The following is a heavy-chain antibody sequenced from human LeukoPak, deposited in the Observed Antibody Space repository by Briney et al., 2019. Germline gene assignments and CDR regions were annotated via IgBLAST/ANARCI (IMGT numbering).Heavy chain of an antibody. CDR1: GFTFSTYN. J-gene: IGHJ4*02. CDR3: ARDRVGDY. V-gene: IGHV3-21*01. CDR2: ISSSGTYI. Sequence: GGSLRPSCAASGFTFSTYNVNWVRQAPGKGLEWVSSISSSGTYIYYADSVRGRFTISRDNAKNSLYLQMNSLRAEDTAVYYCARDRVGDYWGQGTLVTVSS.